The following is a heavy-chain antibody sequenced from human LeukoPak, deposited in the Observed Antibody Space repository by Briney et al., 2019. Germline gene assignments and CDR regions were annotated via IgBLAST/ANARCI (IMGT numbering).Heavy chain of an antibody. J-gene: IGHJ4*02. CDR2: MNPNSGNT. Sequence: ASVKVSYRASGYTFKIYDIKWVRQATGQGLEWVGWMNPNSGNTGYAQKFQGRVTMTRNTSISTAYMELSSLRSEATAVYYCARGMRIAAAGPLEYYFDYWGQGTLVTVSS. V-gene: IGHV1-8*01. CDR1: GYTFKIYD. CDR3: ARGMRIAAAGPLEYYFDY. D-gene: IGHD6-13*01.